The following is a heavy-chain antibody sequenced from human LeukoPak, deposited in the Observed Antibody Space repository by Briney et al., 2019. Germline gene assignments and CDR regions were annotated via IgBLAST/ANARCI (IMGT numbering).Heavy chain of an antibody. Sequence: PSETLSLTCTVSGYSISSGYYWGWIRQPPGKGLEWIGYIYYSGSTNYNPSLKSRVTISVDTSKNQFSLKLSSVTAADTAVYYCARVGRYCSSGNCYLDDAFDIWGQGTLVTVSS. CDR2: IYYSGST. CDR3: ARVGRYCSSGNCYLDDAFDI. D-gene: IGHD2-2*01. V-gene: IGHV4-38-2*02. CDR1: GYSISSGYY. J-gene: IGHJ3*02.